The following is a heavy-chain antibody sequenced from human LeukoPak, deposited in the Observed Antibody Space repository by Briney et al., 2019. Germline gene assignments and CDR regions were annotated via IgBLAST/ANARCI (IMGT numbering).Heavy chain of an antibody. Sequence: EASVKVSCKASGYTFTGYYIHWVRQAPGQGLEWMVWINPNSGGTNYAQKFQGRVTMTRDTSISTAYMELSRLRPDDTAVYYCAREGNMVRGVGGFDYWGQGTLVTVSS. CDR2: INPNSGGT. V-gene: IGHV1-2*02. CDR1: GYTFTGYY. D-gene: IGHD3-10*01. CDR3: AREGNMVRGVGGFDY. J-gene: IGHJ4*02.